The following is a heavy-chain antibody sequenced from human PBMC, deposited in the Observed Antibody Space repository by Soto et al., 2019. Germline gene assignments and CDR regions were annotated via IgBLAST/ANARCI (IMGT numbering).Heavy chain of an antibody. CDR2: IFLGDAET. CDR3: TTPGGFGMDV. Sequence: PGESLKISCQGSGYNFATHWIGWVRHKAGKGLGWMGIIFLGDAETRYSPSFQGHITISADKSISIAYLRWSTPKASETGMYYCTTPGGFGMDVWGQGTTVTVSS. J-gene: IGHJ6*02. V-gene: IGHV5-51*01. D-gene: IGHD5-12*01. CDR1: GYNFATHW.